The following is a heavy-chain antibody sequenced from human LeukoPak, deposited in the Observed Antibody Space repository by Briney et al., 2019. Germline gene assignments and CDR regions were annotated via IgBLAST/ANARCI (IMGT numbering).Heavy chain of an antibody. CDR2: IGVTGDT. CDR1: GFTFSKDD. D-gene: IGHD2-15*01. Sequence: PGGSLRLSCAASGFTFSKDDFHWVRQAPGKGLEWVAAIGVTGDTYYAESVKGRFTISREDAANSLYLQMRSLGAGDTALYYCTKEFCGSRAGCAGGSYYDFWGRGALVTVSS. V-gene: IGHV3-13*01. CDR3: TKEFCGSRAGCAGGSYYDF. J-gene: IGHJ2*01.